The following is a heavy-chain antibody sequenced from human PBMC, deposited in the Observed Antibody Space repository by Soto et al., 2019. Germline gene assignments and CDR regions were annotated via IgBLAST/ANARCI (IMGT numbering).Heavy chain of an antibody. CDR2: ISYDGSNK. V-gene: IGHV3-30*18. J-gene: IGHJ4*02. CDR3: AKDLLNSGSDY. CDR1: GFTFSSYG. Sequence: GGSLRLSCAASGFTFSSYGMHWVRQAPGKGLEWVAVISYDGSNKYYADSVKGRFTIPRDNSKNTLYLQMNSLRAEDTAVYYCAKDLLNSGSDYWGQGTLVTVSS. D-gene: IGHD1-26*01.